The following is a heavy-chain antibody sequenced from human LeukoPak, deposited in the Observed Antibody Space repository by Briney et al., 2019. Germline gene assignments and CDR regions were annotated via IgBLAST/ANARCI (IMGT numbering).Heavy chain of an antibody. V-gene: IGHV4-4*07. CDR3: ARDSVQLLHYYYYYMDV. CDR1: GGSISSYY. D-gene: IGHD6-6*01. CDR2: IYTSGST. Sequence: SETLSLTCTVSGGSISSYYWSWIRQPAGKGLEWIGRIYTSGSTNYNPSLKSRVTMSADTSKNQFSLKLSSVTAADTAVYYCARDSVQLLHYYYYYMDVWGKGTTVTVSS. J-gene: IGHJ6*03.